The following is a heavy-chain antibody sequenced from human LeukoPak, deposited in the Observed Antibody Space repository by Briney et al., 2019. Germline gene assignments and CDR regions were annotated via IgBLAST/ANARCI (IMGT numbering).Heavy chain of an antibody. Sequence: GGSLRLSCAASGFTFSSYGMHWVRQAPGKGLEWVVFIRYDGSNKYYADSVKGRFTISRDNSKNTLYLQMNSLRAGDTAVYYCAKSHEVFDYWGQGTLVTVSS. CDR1: GFTFSSYG. CDR2: IRYDGSNK. J-gene: IGHJ4*02. CDR3: AKSHEVFDY. V-gene: IGHV3-30*02.